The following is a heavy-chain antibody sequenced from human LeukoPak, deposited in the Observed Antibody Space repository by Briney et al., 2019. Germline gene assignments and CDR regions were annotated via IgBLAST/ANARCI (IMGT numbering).Heavy chain of an antibody. D-gene: IGHD3-10*01. CDR2: ISYDGSNK. CDR1: GFTFSSYG. J-gene: IGHJ2*01. Sequence: PGGSLRLSCAASGFTFSSYGMHWVRQAPGKGLEWVAVISYDGSNKYYADSVKGRFTISRDNSKNTLYLQMNSLRAEDTAVYYCARDRMVRGVIMARGGWYFDLWGRGTLVTVSS. CDR3: ARDRMVRGVIMARGGWYFDL. V-gene: IGHV3-30*03.